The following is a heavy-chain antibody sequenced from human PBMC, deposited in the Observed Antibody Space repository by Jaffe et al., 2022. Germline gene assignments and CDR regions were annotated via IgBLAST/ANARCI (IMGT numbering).Heavy chain of an antibody. CDR1: GFTFSSYG. J-gene: IGHJ4*02. CDR3: AKGLGIAVAGNDY. D-gene: IGHD6-19*01. Sequence: QVQLVESGGGVVQPGGSLRLSCAASGFTFSSYGMHWVRQAPGKGLEWVAFIRYDGSNKYYADSVKGRFTISRDNSKNTLYLQMNSLRAEDTAVYYCAKGLGIAVAGNDYWGQGTLVTVSS. V-gene: IGHV3-30*02. CDR2: IRYDGSNK.